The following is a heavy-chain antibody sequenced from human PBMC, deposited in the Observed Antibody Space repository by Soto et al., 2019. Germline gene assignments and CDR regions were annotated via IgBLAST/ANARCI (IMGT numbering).Heavy chain of an antibody. D-gene: IGHD6-19*01. V-gene: IGHV4-4*07. J-gene: IGHJ4*02. CDR1: GGSISSYY. CDR2: IYTSGST. Sequence: LSETLSLTCTVSGGSISSYYWSWIRQPAGKGLEWIGRIYTSGSTNYNPSLKSRVTMSVDTSKNQFSLKLSSVTAADTAVYYCARENLGGGWYYYFDYWGQGTLVTVSS. CDR3: ARENLGGGWYYYFDY.